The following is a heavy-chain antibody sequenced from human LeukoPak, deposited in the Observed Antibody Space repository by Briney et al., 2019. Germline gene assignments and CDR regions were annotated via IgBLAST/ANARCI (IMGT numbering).Heavy chain of an antibody. Sequence: GGSLRLSCAASGFPFSSYTMNWVRQAPGKGLEWVSSISSSSRYIYYADSVRGQFTISRDNAKNSLYLQMNSLRGEDTAVYYCARGSEYCSGGTCYLNWFDPWAQGTLVTVSS. J-gene: IGHJ5*02. D-gene: IGHD2-15*01. CDR1: GFPFSSYT. CDR3: ARGSEYCSGGTCYLNWFDP. V-gene: IGHV3-21*01. CDR2: ISSSSRYI.